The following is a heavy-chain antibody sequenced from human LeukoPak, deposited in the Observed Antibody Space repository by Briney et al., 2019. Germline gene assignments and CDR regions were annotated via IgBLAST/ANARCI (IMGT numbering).Heavy chain of an antibody. V-gene: IGHV3-9*01. D-gene: IGHD4-17*01. CDR2: ISWNSGSI. J-gene: IGHJ6*02. Sequence: PGGSLRLSCAASGFTFDDYAMHWVRQAPGKGLEWVSGISWNSGSIGYADSVKGRFTISRDNAKNSLYLQMNSLRAEDTALYYCAKDKLNGDYSPTYYYYGMDVWGQGTTVTVSS. CDR1: GFTFDDYA. CDR3: AKDKLNGDYSPTYYYYGMDV.